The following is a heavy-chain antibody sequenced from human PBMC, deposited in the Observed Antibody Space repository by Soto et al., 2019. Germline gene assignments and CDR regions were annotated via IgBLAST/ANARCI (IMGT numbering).Heavy chain of an antibody. CDR3: ARRAVAETYFDY. CDR1: GGSISSSSYY. CDR2: IHYSGST. D-gene: IGHD6-19*01. Sequence: PSETLSLTCTVSGGSISSSSYYWGWIRQPPGKGLEWIGSIHYSGSTYYNPSLKSRVTISVDTSKNQFSLKLSSVTAADTAVYYCARRAVAETYFDYWGQGTLVTVSS. V-gene: IGHV4-39*01. J-gene: IGHJ4*02.